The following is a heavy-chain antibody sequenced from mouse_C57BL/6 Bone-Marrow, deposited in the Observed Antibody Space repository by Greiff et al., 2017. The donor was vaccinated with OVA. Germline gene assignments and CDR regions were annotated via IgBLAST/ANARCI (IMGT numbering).Heavy chain of an antibody. CDR3: ASHSNYDAMDY. D-gene: IGHD2-5*01. CDR2: ISDGGSYT. Sequence: DVKLVESGGGLVKPGGSLKLSCAASGFTFSSYAMSWVRQTPEKRLEWVATISDGGSYTYYPDNVKGRFTLSRDNAKNNLYLQMSHLKSEDTARYYCASHSNYDAMDYWGQGTSVTVSS. J-gene: IGHJ4*01. CDR1: GFTFSSYA. V-gene: IGHV5-4*03.